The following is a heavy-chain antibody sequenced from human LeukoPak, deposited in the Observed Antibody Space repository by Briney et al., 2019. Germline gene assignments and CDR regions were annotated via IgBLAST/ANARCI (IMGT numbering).Heavy chain of an antibody. V-gene: IGHV4-4*02. CDR1: GGSISSSNW. CDR2: IYHSGST. Sequence: SETLSLTCAVSGGSISSSNWWSWVRQPPGKGLEWIGEIYHSGSTNYNPSLKSRVTISVDTSKNQFSLKLSSVTAADTAVYYCARDVVAAAGSFDYWGQGTQVTVSS. CDR3: ARDVVAAAGSFDY. J-gene: IGHJ4*02. D-gene: IGHD6-13*01.